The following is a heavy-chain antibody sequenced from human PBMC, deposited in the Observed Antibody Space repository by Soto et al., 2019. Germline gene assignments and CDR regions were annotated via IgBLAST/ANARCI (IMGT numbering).Heavy chain of an antibody. V-gene: IGHV5-51*01. D-gene: IGHD6-19*01. J-gene: IGHJ4*02. Sequence: GESLNIPCKGSLYSFTRYLIGLVRQMTVKGLVWMLIIYLCDSDTRYSPSFQGKVTSSADKSISTAYLQWSSLKASDTAMFYCAILFVTNSSGWQYYFNYWGQGTL. CDR3: AILFVTNSSGWQYYFNY. CDR2: IYLCDSDT. CDR1: LYSFTRYL.